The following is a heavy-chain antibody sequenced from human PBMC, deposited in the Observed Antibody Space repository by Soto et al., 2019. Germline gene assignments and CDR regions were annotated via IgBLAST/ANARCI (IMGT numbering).Heavy chain of an antibody. CDR2: INAGNGNT. CDR1: GYTFTSYA. CDR3: ARDPRIAVAGTSRY. J-gene: IGHJ4*02. Sequence: GASVKVSCKASGYTFTSYAMHWVRQAPGQRLEWMGWINAGNGNTKYSQKFQGRVTITRDTSASTAYMELSSLRSEDTAVYYCARDPRIAVAGTSRYWGQGTLVTVSS. D-gene: IGHD6-19*01. V-gene: IGHV1-3*01.